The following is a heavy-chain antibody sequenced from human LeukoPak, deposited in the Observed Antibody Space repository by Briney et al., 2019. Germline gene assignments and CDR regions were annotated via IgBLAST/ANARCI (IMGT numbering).Heavy chain of an antibody. D-gene: IGHD3-9*01. J-gene: IGHJ6*02. Sequence: ASVKVSCKASGYTFTSYDINWVRQATGQGLEWMGWMNPNSGNTGYAQKFQGRVTITRNTSISTAYMELSSLRSDDTAVYYCARVRNYDILTGLGHYYYGMDVWGQGTTVTVSS. CDR1: GYTFTSYD. CDR3: ARVRNYDILTGLGHYYYGMDV. V-gene: IGHV1-8*03. CDR2: MNPNSGNT.